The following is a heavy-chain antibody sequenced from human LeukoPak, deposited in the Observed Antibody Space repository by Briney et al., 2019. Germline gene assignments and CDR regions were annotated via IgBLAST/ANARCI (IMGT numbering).Heavy chain of an antibody. J-gene: IGHJ4*02. V-gene: IGHV4-4*07. CDR1: GGSISSYF. D-gene: IGHD1-26*01. CDR3: ARLSIVGATNFDY. Sequence: SETLSLTCTVSGGSISSYFWTWIRQPAGRGLEWIGHIYSSGSFKYNPSLKSRVTMSIDTSKNQFSLKLSSVTAADTAVYYCARLSIVGATNFDYWGQGTLVTVSS. CDR2: IYSSGSF.